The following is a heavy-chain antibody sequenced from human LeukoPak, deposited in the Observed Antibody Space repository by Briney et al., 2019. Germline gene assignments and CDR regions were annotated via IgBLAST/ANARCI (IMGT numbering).Heavy chain of an antibody. D-gene: IGHD2-2*01. CDR1: GGSFSGYY. CDR2: INHSGST. Sequence: SETLYLTCAVYGGSFSGYYWSWIRQPPGKGLEWIGEINHSGSTNYYPSLKSRVTISVDTSKNQFALKLSSVTAADTAVYYCARGGLVVVPAAPGVRLDPWGQGTLVTVSS. V-gene: IGHV4-34*01. J-gene: IGHJ5*02. CDR3: ARGGLVVVPAAPGVRLDP.